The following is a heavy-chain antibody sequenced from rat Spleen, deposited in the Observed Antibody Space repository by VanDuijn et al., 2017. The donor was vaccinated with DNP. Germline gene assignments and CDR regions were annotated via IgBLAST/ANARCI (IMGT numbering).Heavy chain of an antibody. CDR1: GFTFSDYG. Sequence: EVQLVESGGGLVQPGRSMKLSCSASGFTFSDYGMAWVLQAPTKSLEWVASISFDGDSTYYRDSVTGRFTISRDNAKNTLYLQMESLRSEDTATYYCSKDITRFNYGPNLFDNWGQGVMVTVSS. CDR3: SKDITRFNYGPNLFDN. D-gene: IGHD1-3*01. V-gene: IGHV5-20*01. CDR2: ISFDGDST. J-gene: IGHJ2*01.